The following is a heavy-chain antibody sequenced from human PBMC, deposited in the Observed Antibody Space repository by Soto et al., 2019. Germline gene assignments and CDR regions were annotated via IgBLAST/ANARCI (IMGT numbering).Heavy chain of an antibody. CDR2: IWVDGFNK. CDR3: ARVPYGSGSYYKMYYFYHVMDV. J-gene: IGHJ6*04. V-gene: IGHV3-33*01. CDR1: AFTLSSYG. D-gene: IGHD3-10*01. Sequence: PRGSLRLSCAASAFTLSSYGMHWLRQAPGRGLEWVTVIWVDGFNKYYADSVKGRFTISRDNAKNSLYLQMNSLRAEDTAVYYCARVPYGSGSYYKMYYFYHVMDVWGNWTKVTVSS.